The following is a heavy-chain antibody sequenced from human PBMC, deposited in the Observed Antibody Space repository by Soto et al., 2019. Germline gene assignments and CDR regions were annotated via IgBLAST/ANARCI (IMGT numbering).Heavy chain of an antibody. V-gene: IGHV4-4*02. J-gene: IGHJ4*02. D-gene: IGHD3-9*01. CDR2: INHSGST. CDR3: ARGPLLRYFDWLPHFDY. CDR1: GGSISSSNW. Sequence: SETLSLTCAVSGGSISSSNWWSWVRQPPGKGLEWIGEINHSGSTNYNPSLKSRVTISVDTSKNQFSLKLSSVTAADTAVYYCARGPLLRYFDWLPHFDYWGQGTLVTVS.